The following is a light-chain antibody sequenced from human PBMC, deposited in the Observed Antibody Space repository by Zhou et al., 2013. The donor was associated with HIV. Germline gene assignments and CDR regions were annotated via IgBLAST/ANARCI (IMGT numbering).Light chain of an antibody. J-gene: IGKJ2*01. CDR3: QQYNNWPPEKT. V-gene: IGKV3-15*01. Sequence: PGERVTLSCRASQSVSSSYLTWYQQKPGQAPRLLIYGASTRATGIPARFSGSGSGTEFTLTISSMQSEDFAVYYCQQYNNWPPEKTFGQGTKLEIK. CDR2: GAS. CDR1: QSVSSSY.